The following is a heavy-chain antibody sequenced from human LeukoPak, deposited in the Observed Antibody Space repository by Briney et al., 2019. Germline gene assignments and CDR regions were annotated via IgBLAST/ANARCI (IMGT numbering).Heavy chain of an antibody. Sequence: ASVKVSCKASGYTFTSYDINWVRQATGQGLEWMGWMNPNSGNTGYAQKFRGRVTMTEDTSTDTAYMELSSLRSEDTAVYYCATGAPYDVFRNVYWGQGTLVTVSS. D-gene: IGHD1-14*01. J-gene: IGHJ4*02. V-gene: IGHV1-8*01. CDR1: GYTFTSYD. CDR3: ATGAPYDVFRNVY. CDR2: MNPNSGNT.